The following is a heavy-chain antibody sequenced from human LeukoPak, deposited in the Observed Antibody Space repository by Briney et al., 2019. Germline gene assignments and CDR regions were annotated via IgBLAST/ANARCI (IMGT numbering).Heavy chain of an antibody. J-gene: IGHJ3*02. Sequence: SETLSLTCTVSGGSISSYYWSWIRQPPGKGPEWIGYIYYSGSTNYNPSLKSRVTISVDTSRNQFSLKLSSVTAADTAVYYCAKTSFTTTVVTFFDAFDIWGQGTMATVSS. D-gene: IGHD4-23*01. CDR3: AKTSFTTTVVTFFDAFDI. V-gene: IGHV4-59*08. CDR1: GGSISSYY. CDR2: IYYSGST.